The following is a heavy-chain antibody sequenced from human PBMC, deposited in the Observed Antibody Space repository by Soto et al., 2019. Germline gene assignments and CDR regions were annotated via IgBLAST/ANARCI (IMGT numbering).Heavy chain of an antibody. CDR3: ARSPHSSSSSQLYYYYYGMDV. CDR1: GGSFSSSRYY. V-gene: IGHV4-39*01. Sequence: LSVTCTVSGGSFSSSRYYWGWIRQPPGKGLXWIGSIYYSGSTYYNPSLKSRVTISVDTSKNQFSLKPSSVTAADTAVYYCARSPHSSSSSQLYYYYYGMDVWGQGTTVTVSS. D-gene: IGHD6-6*01. CDR2: IYYSGST. J-gene: IGHJ6*02.